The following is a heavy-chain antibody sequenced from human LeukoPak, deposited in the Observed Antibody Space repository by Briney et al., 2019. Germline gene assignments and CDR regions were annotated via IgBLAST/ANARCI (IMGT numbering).Heavy chain of an antibody. J-gene: IGHJ4*02. CDR1: GFTFSSYA. D-gene: IGHD3-22*01. CDR3: ARGDYYYDSSGYYYEVFDY. Sequence: PGRSLRLSCAASGFTFSSYAMHWVRQAPGKGLEWVAVISYDGSNKYYADSVKGRFTISRDNSKNTLYLQMNSLRAEDTAVYYCARGDYYYDSSGYYYEVFDYWGQGTLVTVSS. CDR2: ISYDGSNK. V-gene: IGHV3-30-3*01.